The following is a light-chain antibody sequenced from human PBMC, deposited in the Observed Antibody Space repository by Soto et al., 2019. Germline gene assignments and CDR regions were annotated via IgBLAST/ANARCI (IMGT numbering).Light chain of an antibody. CDR3: QQRSNWPPIT. J-gene: IGKJ5*01. CDR2: GAS. V-gene: IGKV3-11*01. CDR1: ESVDIN. Sequence: EIVMTQSPATLSVSPGERVTLSCRASESVDINLAWYQQKPGQAPRLLIYGASNRATGIPARFSGSGSGTDFTLTISSLEAEDFAVYYCQQRSNWPPITFGQGTRLEIK.